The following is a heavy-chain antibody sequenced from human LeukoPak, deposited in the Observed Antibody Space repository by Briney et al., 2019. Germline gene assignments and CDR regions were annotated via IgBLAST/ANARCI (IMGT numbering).Heavy chain of an antibody. D-gene: IGHD3/OR15-3a*01. CDR1: GFSFLNYW. J-gene: IGHJ4*02. Sequence: PGGSLRLSCVASGFSFLNYWMTWVRQAPGKGLEWVANINPDGTSKFYVDSVKGRFTISRDNAKNSVYLQMNSLRAEDTAVYYCAKDGRTYPYCGQGTLVTVSS. CDR2: INPDGTSK. V-gene: IGHV3-7*01. CDR3: AKDGRTYPY.